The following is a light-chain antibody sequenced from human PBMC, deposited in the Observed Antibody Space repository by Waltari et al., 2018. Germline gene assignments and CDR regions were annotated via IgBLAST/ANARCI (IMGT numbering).Light chain of an antibody. V-gene: IGKV1-39*01. CDR2: GAS. CDR3: QQSDDDTWT. CDR1: QSITRY. Sequence: DIQMTQSPSSLSASVGDRVTITCRASQSITRYLNWYQKTPGKAPKVLIYGASNLQGGVPSRFRGSGSGTDFTLTITSLQPEDFATYYCQQSDDDTWTFGQGTKVEIK. J-gene: IGKJ1*01.